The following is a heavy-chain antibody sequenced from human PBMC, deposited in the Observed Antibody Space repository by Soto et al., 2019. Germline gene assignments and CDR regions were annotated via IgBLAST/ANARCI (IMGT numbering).Heavy chain of an antibody. CDR1: GGSFSGYY. Sequence: QVQLQQWGAGLLKPSETLSLTCAVYGGSFSGYYWSWIRQPPGKGLEWIGEINHSGSTNYNPSLKSRITISVDTSKNQFSLMLSSVTAADTAVYYCARGNYYYGSGSYYPTYMDVWGKGTTVTVSS. CDR2: INHSGST. CDR3: ARGNYYYGSGSYYPTYMDV. V-gene: IGHV4-34*01. J-gene: IGHJ6*03. D-gene: IGHD3-10*01.